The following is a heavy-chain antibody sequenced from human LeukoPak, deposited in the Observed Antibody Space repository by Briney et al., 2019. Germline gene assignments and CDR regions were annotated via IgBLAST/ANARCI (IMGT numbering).Heavy chain of an antibody. Sequence: SETLSLTCTVSGGSISIYYWSWIRQPAGKGLEWIGGIYTSGSTNYNPSLKSRDTMPVDTSKNQFSLKLSSVTAADTAVYYCARDMVSGVDYWGQGTLVTVSS. V-gene: IGHV4-4*07. CDR3: ARDMVSGVDY. D-gene: IGHD3-10*01. CDR2: IYTSGST. J-gene: IGHJ4*02. CDR1: GGSISIYY.